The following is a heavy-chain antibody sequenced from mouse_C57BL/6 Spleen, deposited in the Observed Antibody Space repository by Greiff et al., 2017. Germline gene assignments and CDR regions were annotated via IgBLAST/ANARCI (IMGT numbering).Heavy chain of an antibody. CDR3: ARTTVVATNYFDY. CDR1: GFTFSDYG. D-gene: IGHD1-1*01. V-gene: IGHV5-17*01. CDR2: ISSGSSTI. J-gene: IGHJ2*01. Sequence: EVKLVESGGGLVKPGGSLKLSCAASGFTFSDYGMHWVRQAPEKGLEWVAYISSGSSTIYYADTVKGRFTFSRDNAKNTLFLQMTSLRSEDTAMYYCARTTVVATNYFDYWGQGTTLTVSS.